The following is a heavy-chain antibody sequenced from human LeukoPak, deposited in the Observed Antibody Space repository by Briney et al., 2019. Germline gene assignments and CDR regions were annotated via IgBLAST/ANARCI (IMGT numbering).Heavy chain of an antibody. V-gene: IGHV1-18*01. J-gene: IGHJ6*02. CDR1: GYTFTSYG. D-gene: IGHD6-13*01. Sequence: ASVKASCKASGYTFTSYGFSRLRQSPGQGRGWLGGFSTYNGNTNYAEKLQGRVTMATDTSTSTASMELRSLRYDDTAVYYCARARGEYSSSLDYYYYGMDVWGQGTTVTVSS. CDR2: FSTYNGNT. CDR3: ARARGEYSSSLDYYYYGMDV.